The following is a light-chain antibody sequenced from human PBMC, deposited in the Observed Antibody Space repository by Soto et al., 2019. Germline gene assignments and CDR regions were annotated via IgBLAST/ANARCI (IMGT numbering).Light chain of an antibody. V-gene: IGLV1-51*01. CDR3: GTWDGSPNTVV. Sequence: QSVLTQPPSVSAAPGQKVTISCSGSNSNIGKNYVSWYQQLPGTAPKLLIYEDDKRPSGIPDRFSGSKSGTSSTLAITGLQTGDEADYYCGTWDGSPNTVVFGGGTKVTVL. J-gene: IGLJ3*02. CDR1: NSNIGKNY. CDR2: EDD.